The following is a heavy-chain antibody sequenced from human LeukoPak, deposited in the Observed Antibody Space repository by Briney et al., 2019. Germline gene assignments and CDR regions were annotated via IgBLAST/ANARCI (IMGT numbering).Heavy chain of an antibody. J-gene: IGHJ6*03. D-gene: IGHD3-3*01. Sequence: SETLSLTCTVSGGSISSYYWSWIRQPPGKGLEWIGYIYYSGSTNYNPSLKSRVTISVDTSKNQFSLKLSSVTAADTAVYYCARGITIFGGYYYYYMDVWGKGTTVTVSS. CDR2: IYYSGST. CDR1: GGSISSYY. V-gene: IGHV4-59*01. CDR3: ARGITIFGGYYYYYMDV.